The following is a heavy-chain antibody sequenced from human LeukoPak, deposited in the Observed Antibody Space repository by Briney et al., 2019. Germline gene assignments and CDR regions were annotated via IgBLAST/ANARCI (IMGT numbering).Heavy chain of an antibody. J-gene: IGHJ4*02. CDR2: ISAYNGNT. Sequence: ASVKVSCKGAGYTFTSYGISWVRQAPGQGLEWMGWISAYNGNTNYARKLQGRVTMTTDTSTSTAYMELRSLRSDDTAVYYCARDSSGWYYDYWGQGTLVTVSP. CDR3: ARDSSGWYYDY. V-gene: IGHV1-18*01. D-gene: IGHD6-19*01. CDR1: GYTFTSYG.